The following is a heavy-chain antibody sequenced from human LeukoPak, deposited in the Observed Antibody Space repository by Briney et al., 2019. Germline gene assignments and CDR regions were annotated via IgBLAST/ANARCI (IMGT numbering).Heavy chain of an antibody. CDR2: INHSGST. J-gene: IGHJ6*03. CDR3: ARGRQPSTLKNYFYYYMDV. V-gene: IGHV4-34*01. D-gene: IGHD6-13*01. Sequence: SETLSLTCAVYGGSFSGYYWSWIRQPPGKGLEWIGEINHSGSTNYNPSPKSRVTISIDTSKSQFSLKLSSVAAADTAVYYCARGRQPSTLKNYFYYYMDVWGKGTTVTVSS. CDR1: GGSFSGYY.